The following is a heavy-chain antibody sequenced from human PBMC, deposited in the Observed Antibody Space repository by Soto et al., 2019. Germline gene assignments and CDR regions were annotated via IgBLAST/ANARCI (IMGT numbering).Heavy chain of an antibody. D-gene: IGHD1-1*01. Sequence: QVHLVQSGAEVRKPGASVKVSCKGSGYTFTSYGIAWVRQAPGQGLEWMGWISAHNDNTNYAQKVQGRVTVTSDTSTSTAYMELRILRSDDTAVYYCARGRYGDYWGQGALVTVSS. V-gene: IGHV1-18*01. J-gene: IGHJ4*02. CDR3: ARGRYGDY. CDR1: GYTFTSYG. CDR2: ISAHNDNT.